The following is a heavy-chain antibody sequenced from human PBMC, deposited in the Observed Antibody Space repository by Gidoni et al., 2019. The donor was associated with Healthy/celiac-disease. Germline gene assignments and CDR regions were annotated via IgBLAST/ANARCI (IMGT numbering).Heavy chain of an antibody. V-gene: IGHV2-5*01. CDR2: IYWNDDK. CDR3: AHRREGAAAGIIDY. Sequence: QITLKESGPTLVKPTQTLTLTCTFSGFSLSTSGVGVGWIRQPPGKALEWLALIYWNDDKRYSPSLKSRLTITKDTSKNQVVLTMTNMDPVDTATYYCAHRREGAAAGIIDYWGQGTLVTVSS. CDR1: GFSLSTSGVG. D-gene: IGHD6-13*01. J-gene: IGHJ4*02.